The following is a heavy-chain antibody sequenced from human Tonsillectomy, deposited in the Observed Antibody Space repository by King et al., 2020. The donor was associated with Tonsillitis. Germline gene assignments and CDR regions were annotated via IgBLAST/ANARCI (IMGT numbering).Heavy chain of an antibody. Sequence: VQLQESGPGLLKPSETLSLTCTVSGGSISSYYWSWIRQPPGKGLEWIGYIYYSGSTNYNPSLKSRVTISVDTPKNQFSLKLSSVTAADTAVYYCARYGQLRGAFDVWGQGTMVTVSS. V-gene: IGHV4-59*08. CDR3: ARYGQLRGAFDV. CDR2: IYYSGST. CDR1: GGSISSYY. D-gene: IGHD5-24*01. J-gene: IGHJ3*01.